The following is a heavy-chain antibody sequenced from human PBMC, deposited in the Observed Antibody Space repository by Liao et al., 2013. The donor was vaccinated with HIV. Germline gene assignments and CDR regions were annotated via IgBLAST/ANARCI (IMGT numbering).Heavy chain of an antibody. V-gene: IGHV4-4*07. CDR3: TRGVRYSSLFDL. D-gene: IGHD3-9*01. J-gene: IGHJ4*02. CDR1: GGSISNNN. Sequence: QVQLQESGPGLVKASETLSLTCTVSGGSISNNNWNWIRQPAYKGLEWIGRINTSGSTNCSPSLMSRVTMSIDTSKNQFSLQLNSVTAADTAIYFCTRGVRYSSLFDLWGQGTRVTVSS. CDR2: INTSGST.